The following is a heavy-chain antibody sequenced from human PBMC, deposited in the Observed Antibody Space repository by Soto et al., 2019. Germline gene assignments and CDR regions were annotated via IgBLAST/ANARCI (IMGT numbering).Heavy chain of an antibody. CDR1: GGSISSYY. V-gene: IGHV4-59*08. Sequence: SETLSLTCTVSGGSISSYYWSWIRQPPGKGLEWIGYIYYSGSTNYNPSLKSRVTISVDTSKNQFSLKLSSVTAADTAVYYCARHKGRRDYDFWSGSLQRLRDYYMDVWGKGTTVTVSS. D-gene: IGHD3-3*01. J-gene: IGHJ6*03. CDR3: ARHKGRRDYDFWSGSLQRLRDYYMDV. CDR2: IYYSGST.